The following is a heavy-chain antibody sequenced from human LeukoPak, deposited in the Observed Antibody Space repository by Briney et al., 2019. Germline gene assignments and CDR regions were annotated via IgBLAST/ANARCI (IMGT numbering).Heavy chain of an antibody. CDR3: ARGRLRWPFDY. Sequence: SETLSLTCAVYGGSFSGYYWSWIRQPPGRGLEWIGEINHSGSTNYNPSLKSRVTISVDTSKNQFPLKLSSVTAADTAVYYCARGRLRWPFDYWGQGTLVTVSS. CDR1: GGSFSGYY. D-gene: IGHD4-23*01. CDR2: INHSGST. J-gene: IGHJ4*02. V-gene: IGHV4-34*01.